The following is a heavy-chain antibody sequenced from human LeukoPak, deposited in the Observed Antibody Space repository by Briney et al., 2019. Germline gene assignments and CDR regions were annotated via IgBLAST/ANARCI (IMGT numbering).Heavy chain of an antibody. V-gene: IGHV3-23*01. D-gene: IGHD3-9*01. CDR2: ISGSGGST. Sequence: TGGSLRLSCAPSGFTFSSYAMSWVRQAPGKGLEWVSAISGSGGSTYYADSVKGRFTISRDNSKNTLYLQMNSLRAEDTAVYYCAKAPVLRYFDWSSYFDYWGQGTLVTVSS. CDR3: AKAPVLRYFDWSSYFDY. CDR1: GFTFSSYA. J-gene: IGHJ4*02.